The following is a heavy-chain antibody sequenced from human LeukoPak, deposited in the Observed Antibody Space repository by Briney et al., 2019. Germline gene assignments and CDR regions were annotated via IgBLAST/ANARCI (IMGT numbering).Heavy chain of an antibody. CDR3: ARPAMSFYYYMDV. CDR2: ISYSGST. Sequence: PSETLSLICTVSGGPICSSSSYWGWIRQPPGKGLEWIGSISYSGSTSYNPSLKSRVSISVDTSNNQFSLKLSSVTAADTAVYYCARPAMSFYYYMDVWGKGTTVTVSS. J-gene: IGHJ6*03. D-gene: IGHD2-2*01. V-gene: IGHV4-39*01. CDR1: GGPICSSSSY.